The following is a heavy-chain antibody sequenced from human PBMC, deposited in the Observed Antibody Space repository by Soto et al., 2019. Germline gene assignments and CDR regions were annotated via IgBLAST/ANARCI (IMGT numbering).Heavy chain of an antibody. CDR1: GYAFTTSA. CDR3: SRAAGRSKLLPYYFDP. J-gene: IGHJ5*02. V-gene: IGHV1-3*01. CDR2: INPATGDT. D-gene: IGHD3-10*01. Sequence: QVHLVQSGAEVQKPGASVRISCQASGYAFTTSAIHWVRQAPGQSLVWMGWINPATGDTKYSQNVRGRVTFALDTSATTAYLYLRSLASLDTAVYYCSRAAGRSKLLPYYFDPWGQGTLVTVSS.